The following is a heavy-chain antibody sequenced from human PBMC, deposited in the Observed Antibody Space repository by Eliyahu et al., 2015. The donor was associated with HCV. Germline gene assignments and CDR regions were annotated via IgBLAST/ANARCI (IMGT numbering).Heavy chain of an antibody. CDR3: ARVLTTVTTPDYPYY. Sequence: MHWVRQAPGKGLEWVAVIWYDGSNKYYADSVKGRFTISRDNSKNTLYLQMNSLRAEDTAVYYCARVLTTVTTPDYPYYWGQGTLVTVSS. CDR2: IWYDGSNK. D-gene: IGHD4-17*01. J-gene: IGHJ4*02. V-gene: IGHV3-33*01.